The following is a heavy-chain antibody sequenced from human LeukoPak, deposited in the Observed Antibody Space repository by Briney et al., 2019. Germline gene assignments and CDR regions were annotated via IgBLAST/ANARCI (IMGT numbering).Heavy chain of an antibody. Sequence: PGGSLRLSCAASGFTFSSYWMSWVRQAPGKGLEWVAFIRYDGSDKYYADSVEGRFTISRDNSKNTLSLQMNSLRPEDTAVYHCAKDATTVTSQGDYWGQGTLVTVSS. CDR1: GFTFSSYW. V-gene: IGHV3-30*02. CDR3: AKDATTVTSQGDY. CDR2: IRYDGSDK. D-gene: IGHD4-17*01. J-gene: IGHJ4*02.